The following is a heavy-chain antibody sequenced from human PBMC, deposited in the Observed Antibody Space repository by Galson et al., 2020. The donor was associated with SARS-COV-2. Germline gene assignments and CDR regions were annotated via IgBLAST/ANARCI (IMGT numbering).Heavy chain of an antibody. CDR3: AKRAYYYDSSGYYLYYFDY. Sequence: GGSLRLSCAASGFTFSSYAISWVRQAPGKGLEWVSEISDSGGSTYYADSVKGRFTISRDNSKNTLYLQMNSLRAEDTAVYYCAKRAYYYDSSGYYLYYFDYWGQGTLVTVSS. CDR1: GFTFSSYA. J-gene: IGHJ4*02. CDR2: ISDSGGST. V-gene: IGHV3-23*01. D-gene: IGHD3-22*01.